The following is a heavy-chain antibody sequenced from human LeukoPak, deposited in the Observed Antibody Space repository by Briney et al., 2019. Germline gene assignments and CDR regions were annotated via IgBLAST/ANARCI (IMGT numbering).Heavy chain of an antibody. D-gene: IGHD3-22*01. J-gene: IGHJ4*02. CDR1: GFTFSSYS. CDR3: ASTDSSGYYCH. Sequence: PGGSLRLSCTASGFTFSSYSMNWVRQAPGKGLQWVSSISSSSSYIYYADSVKGRFTISRDNAKNSLYLQMNSLRAEDTAVYYCASTDSSGYYCHWGQGTLVTVSS. CDR2: ISSSSSYI. V-gene: IGHV3-21*03.